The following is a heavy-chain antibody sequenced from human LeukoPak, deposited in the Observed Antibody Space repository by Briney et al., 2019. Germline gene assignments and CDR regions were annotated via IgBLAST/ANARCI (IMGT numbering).Heavy chain of an antibody. Sequence: ASVKVSCKVSGYTLTELSMHWVRQAPGKGLEWMGGFDPEDGETIYAQKFQGRVTMTEDTSTDTAYMELSSLRSEDTAVYYCAIELLWFGELIKGGVDYWGQGTLVTVFS. J-gene: IGHJ4*02. CDR2: FDPEDGET. CDR3: AIELLWFGELIKGGVDY. CDR1: GYTLTELS. D-gene: IGHD3-10*01. V-gene: IGHV1-24*01.